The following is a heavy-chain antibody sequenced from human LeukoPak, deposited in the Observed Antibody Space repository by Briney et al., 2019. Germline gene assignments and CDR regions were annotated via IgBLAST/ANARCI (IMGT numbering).Heavy chain of an antibody. Sequence: GASVKVSCKASGYTFTSYGISWVRQAPGQGLEWVAWISAYNGRTNYAQKFQGRVTMTTDTSTSTAYMELTSLRSDDTAVYYCARDDPEDSSGYYVVFDYWGQGTLVTVSS. CDR2: ISAYNGRT. CDR3: ARDDPEDSSGYYVVFDY. J-gene: IGHJ4*02. D-gene: IGHD3-22*01. V-gene: IGHV1-18*01. CDR1: GYTFTSYG.